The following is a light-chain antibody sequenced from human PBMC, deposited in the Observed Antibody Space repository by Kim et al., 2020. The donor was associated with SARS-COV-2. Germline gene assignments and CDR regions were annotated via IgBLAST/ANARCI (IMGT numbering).Light chain of an antibody. CDR1: SSDVGSYNL. CDR3: CSYAGSSTSV. J-gene: IGLJ1*01. V-gene: IGLV2-23*02. Sequence: QSALTQPASVSGSPGQSITISCTGTSSDVGSYNLVSWYQQHPGKAPKLMIYEVSKRPSGVSNRFSGSKSGNTASLTISGLQAEDEADYYCCSYAGSSTSVVGTGTKVTVL. CDR2: EVS.